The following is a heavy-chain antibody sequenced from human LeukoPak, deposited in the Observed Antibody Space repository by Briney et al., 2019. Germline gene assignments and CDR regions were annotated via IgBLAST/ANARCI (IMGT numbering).Heavy chain of an antibody. D-gene: IGHD2-15*01. CDR1: GYTFTDYY. J-gene: IGHJ4*02. V-gene: IGHV1-2*02. CDR2: INPNSGGT. CDR3: ARDNDVVVVAATLTARFDY. Sequence: ASVKVSCKASGYTFTDYYMYWVRQAPGQGLEWMGWINPNSGGTNYAQKFQGRVTMTRDTSISTAYMELSRLRSDDTAVYYCARDNDVVVVAATLTARFDYWGQGTLVTVSS.